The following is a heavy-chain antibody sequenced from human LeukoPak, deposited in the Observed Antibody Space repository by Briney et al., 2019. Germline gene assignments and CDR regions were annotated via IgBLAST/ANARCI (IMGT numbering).Heavy chain of an antibody. V-gene: IGHV3-7*01. CDR1: GFTFSSYA. CDR2: IKQDGSEK. Sequence: GSLRLSCAASGFTFSSYAMSWVRQAPGKGLEWVANIKQDGSEKYYVDSVKGRFTISRDNAKNSLYLQMNSLRAEDTAVYYCARVADCSSTSCYKNYYYYMDVWGKGTTVTVSS. J-gene: IGHJ6*03. CDR3: ARVADCSSTSCYKNYYYYMDV. D-gene: IGHD2-2*02.